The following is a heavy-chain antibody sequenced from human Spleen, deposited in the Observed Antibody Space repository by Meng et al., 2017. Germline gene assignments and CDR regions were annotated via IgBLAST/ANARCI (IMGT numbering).Heavy chain of an antibody. D-gene: IGHD6-13*01. CDR3: VRDEDISAAGKLFGDY. CDR1: GYTFTSYG. Sequence: ASVKVSCKASGYTFTSYGISWVRQAPGQGLEWMGRIDPKSGDTHYAQRFQGRVTMTGDTSISTAYMELSGLRSDDTAMYYCVRDEDISAAGKLFGDYWGQGTLVTVSS. V-gene: IGHV1-2*06. CDR2: IDPKSGDT. J-gene: IGHJ4*02.